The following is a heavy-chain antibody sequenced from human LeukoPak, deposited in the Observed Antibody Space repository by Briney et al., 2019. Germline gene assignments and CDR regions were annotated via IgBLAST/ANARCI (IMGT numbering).Heavy chain of an antibody. CDR2: IYTSGST. D-gene: IGHD6-13*01. Sequence: TSETLSLTRTVSGGSISSYYWSWIRQPAGKGLEWIGRIYTSGSTNYNPSLKSRVTMSVDTSKNQFSLKLSSVTAADTAVYYRARSGYSSSWYGFDYWGQGTLVTVSS. J-gene: IGHJ4*02. CDR3: ARSGYSSSWYGFDY. V-gene: IGHV4-4*07. CDR1: GGSISSYY.